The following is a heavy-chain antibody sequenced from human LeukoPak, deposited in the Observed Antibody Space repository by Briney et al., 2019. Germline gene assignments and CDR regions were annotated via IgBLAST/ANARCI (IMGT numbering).Heavy chain of an antibody. CDR2: MSYDGSNK. D-gene: IGHD6-13*01. V-gene: IGHV3-30-3*01. Sequence: GSLRLSCAASGFTFSTYAMHWVRQAPGKGLEWVAAMSYDGSNKYHADSVKGRFTISRDNSKNMVNLQMNSLRGEDTAVYHCAREKEGSSLMDYWGQGTLVTVSS. CDR1: GFTFSTYA. J-gene: IGHJ4*02. CDR3: AREKEGSSLMDY.